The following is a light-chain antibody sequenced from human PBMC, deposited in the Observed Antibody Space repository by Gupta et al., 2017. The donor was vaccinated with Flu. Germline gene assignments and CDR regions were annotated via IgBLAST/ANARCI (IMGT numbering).Light chain of an antibody. V-gene: IGKV3-15*01. J-gene: IGKJ2*03. CDR1: QSISNL. Sequence: EIVLTQSPATLSVSPGERVTLSCRASQSISNLLAWYQQKPGQPPRLLIYGPSTRGTGIPARFSVSGSGIDFTLTISSLQSEDFAVYYCQQYYSRPPYSFGQGTKLEIK. CDR2: GPS. CDR3: QQYYSRPPYS.